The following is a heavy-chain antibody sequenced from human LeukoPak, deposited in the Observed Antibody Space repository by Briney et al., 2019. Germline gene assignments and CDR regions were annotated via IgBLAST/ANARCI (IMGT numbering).Heavy chain of an antibody. J-gene: IGHJ6*03. Sequence: ASVKVSCKASGYTLSGYQLHWVRQAPGQGLEWMGWISPNSGGTHYAQKFQGRVTMTRDTSINTVYMELRRLRSDDTAVYYRARERSPEDYMDVWGKGTTVTVSS. CDR2: ISPNSGGT. V-gene: IGHV1-2*02. CDR1: GYTLSGYQ. CDR3: ARERSPEDYMDV.